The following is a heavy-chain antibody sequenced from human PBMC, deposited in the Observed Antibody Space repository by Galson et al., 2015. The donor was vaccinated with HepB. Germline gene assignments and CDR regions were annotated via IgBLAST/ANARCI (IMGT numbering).Heavy chain of an antibody. Sequence: SLRLSCAASGFTFSGSAMHWVRQASGKGLEWVGRIRSKANSYATAYAASVKGRFTISRDDSKNTAYLQMNSLKTEDTAVYYCTSQNDYGDSDAFDIWGQGTMVTASS. CDR2: IRSKANSYAT. D-gene: IGHD4-17*01. J-gene: IGHJ3*02. V-gene: IGHV3-73*01. CDR3: TSQNDYGDSDAFDI. CDR1: GFTFSGSA.